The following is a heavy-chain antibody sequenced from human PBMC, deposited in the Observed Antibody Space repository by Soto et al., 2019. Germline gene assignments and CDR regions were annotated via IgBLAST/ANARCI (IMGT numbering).Heavy chain of an antibody. J-gene: IGHJ4*02. V-gene: IGHV1-18*01. CDR2: ISAYNGNT. D-gene: IGHD3-10*01. CDR3: ARDTQYYYGSGSYYYFDY. CDR1: GYTFTSYG. Sequence: ASVKVSCKASGYTFTSYGISWVRQAPGQGLEWMGWISAYNGNTNYAQKLQGRVTMTTDTSTSTAYMELRSLRSDDTAVYCCARDTQYYYGSGSYYYFDYWGQGTLVTVSS.